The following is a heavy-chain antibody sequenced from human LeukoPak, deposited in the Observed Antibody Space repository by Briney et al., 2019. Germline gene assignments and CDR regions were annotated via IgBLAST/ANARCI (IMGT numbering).Heavy chain of an antibody. D-gene: IGHD1-1*01. V-gene: IGHV4-31*03. Sequence: SETLSLTCTVSGGSISSGGYYWSWIRQHPGKGLEWIGYIYYSGSTYYNPSLKSRVTISVDTSKNQFSLKLSSVTAADTAVYYCARLAGYRDWYFDLWGRGTLVTVSS. CDR1: GGSISSGGYY. J-gene: IGHJ2*01. CDR3: ARLAGYRDWYFDL. CDR2: IYYSGST.